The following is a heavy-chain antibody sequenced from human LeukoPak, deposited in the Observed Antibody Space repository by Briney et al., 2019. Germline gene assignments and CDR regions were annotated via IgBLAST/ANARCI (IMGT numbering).Heavy chain of an antibody. D-gene: IGHD3-3*01. CDR2: IYYSGST. J-gene: IGHJ6*03. V-gene: IGHV4-39*07. Sequence: IPXETLSLTCTVSGGSISSSSYYWGWIRQPPGKGLEWIGSIYYSGSTYYHPSLKSRVPISVDTSKNQFSLKLSSVTAADTAVYYCAGLRFLEWLLYDYYYMDVWGKGTTVTVSS. CDR1: GGSISSSSYY. CDR3: AGLRFLEWLLYDYYYMDV.